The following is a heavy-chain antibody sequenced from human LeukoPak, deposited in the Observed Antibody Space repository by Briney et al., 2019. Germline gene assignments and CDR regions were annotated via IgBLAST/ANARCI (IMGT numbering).Heavy chain of an antibody. V-gene: IGHV4-59*08. D-gene: IGHD6-6*01. J-gene: IGHJ6*03. CDR2: IYYSGST. CDR1: GGSISSYY. CDR3: ARGFEEGRLDYYYYYMDV. Sequence: SETLSLTCTVSGGSISSYYWSWIRQPPGKGLEWIGYIYYSGSTNYNPSLKSRVTISVDTSKNQFSLKLSSVAAADTAVYYCARGFEEGRLDYYYYYMDVWGKGTTVTVSS.